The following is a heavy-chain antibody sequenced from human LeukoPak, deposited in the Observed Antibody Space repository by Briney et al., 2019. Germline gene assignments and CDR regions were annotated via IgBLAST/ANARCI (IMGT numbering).Heavy chain of an antibody. D-gene: IGHD2-2*01. Sequence: GGSLRLSCAASGFTFRTYGMHWVRQAPGKGLEWVAFMRYDGSNEYYADSVKGRFTISRDNSKNTLYLQMNSLRAEDTAVYYCARGDPLVVPAARRYWGQGTLVTVSS. J-gene: IGHJ4*02. CDR2: MRYDGSNE. CDR3: ARGDPLVVPAARRY. CDR1: GFTFRTYG. V-gene: IGHV3-30*02.